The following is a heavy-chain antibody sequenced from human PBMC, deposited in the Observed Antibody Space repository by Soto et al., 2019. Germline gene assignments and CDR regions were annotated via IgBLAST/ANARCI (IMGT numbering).Heavy chain of an antibody. Sequence: QVQLEQSGAEVKKPGASVKVSCKASGYIFTAYSMHWVRRAPGQGLQWMGVVNPSGGSRNYAQKFQGRITMTRDTSRNTFYMDLSSLTSADTAVYYCAREENCSDGICYPEYFQRWGQGTLVTVSS. CDR2: VNPSGGSR. J-gene: IGHJ1*01. D-gene: IGHD2-15*01. CDR1: GYIFTAYS. V-gene: IGHV1-46*01. CDR3: AREENCSDGICYPEYFQR.